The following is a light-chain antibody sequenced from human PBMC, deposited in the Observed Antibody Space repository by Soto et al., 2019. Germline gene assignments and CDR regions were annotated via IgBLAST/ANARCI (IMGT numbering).Light chain of an antibody. V-gene: IGLV2-14*02. CDR3: SSFTSTTTYV. Sequence: LTKPASVSGSPGQSIAISCTGTSSDVGSHDLVSWYQQQSGKVPKLIIYDVRSRPSGVSNRFSGSKSGNTASLIISGLQAEDEADYYCSSFTSTTTYVFGTGTKVTVL. CDR1: SSDVGSHDL. CDR2: DVR. J-gene: IGLJ1*01.